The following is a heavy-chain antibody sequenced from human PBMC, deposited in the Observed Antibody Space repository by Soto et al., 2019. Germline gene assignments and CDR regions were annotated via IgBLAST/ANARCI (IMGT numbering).Heavy chain of an antibody. Sequence: EVQLVESGGGLVKPGGSLRLSCAASGFTFSSYSMNWVRQAPGKGLEWVSSISSSSSYIYYADSVKGRFTISRDNAKNSLYMQMNSLRAEDTAVYYCVTSARDCSGGSCPDYWGQGTLVTVSS. CDR2: ISSSSSYI. J-gene: IGHJ4*02. CDR3: VTSARDCSGGSCPDY. D-gene: IGHD2-15*01. V-gene: IGHV3-21*01. CDR1: GFTFSSYS.